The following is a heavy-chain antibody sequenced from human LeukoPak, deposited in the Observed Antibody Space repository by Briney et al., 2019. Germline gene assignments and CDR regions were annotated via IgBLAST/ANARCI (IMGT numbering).Heavy chain of an antibody. CDR1: GFTFSSYG. CDR2: IKQDGSEK. V-gene: IGHV3-7*01. CDR3: ARGGVGASSKYNWFDP. D-gene: IGHD1-26*01. Sequence: GGSLKLSCAASGFTFSSYGMHWVRQAPGKGLEWVANIKQDGSEKYYVDSVKGRFTISRDNAKNSLYLQMNSLRAEDTAVYYCARGGVGASSKYNWFDPWGQGTLVTVSS. J-gene: IGHJ5*02.